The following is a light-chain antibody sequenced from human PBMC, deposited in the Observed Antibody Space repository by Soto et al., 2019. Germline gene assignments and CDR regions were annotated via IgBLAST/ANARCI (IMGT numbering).Light chain of an antibody. J-gene: IGKJ5*01. CDR1: QGCSTY. CDR2: AAS. CDR3: QQLKSYPIT. V-gene: IGKV1-9*01. Sequence: DIQLTQSPSFLSASVGDRVTITCRASQGCSTYLGWYQHKPGRAPKLLIYAASTLQDGVPSRFSGSGSGTEFTLTISSLQPEDFATYYCQQLKSYPITCGQGTRLEIK.